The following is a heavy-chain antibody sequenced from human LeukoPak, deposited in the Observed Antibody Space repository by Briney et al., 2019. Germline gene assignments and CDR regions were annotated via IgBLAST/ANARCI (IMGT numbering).Heavy chain of an antibody. J-gene: IGHJ4*02. CDR2: FDPEDGET. CDR1: GYTLTELS. Sequence: EASVKVSCKVSGYTLTELSMHWVRQAPGKGLEWMGGFDPEDGETIYAQKFQGRVTMTEDTSTDTAYMELSSPRSEDTAVYYCATYSSKQWFYWGQGTLVTVSS. D-gene: IGHD6-19*01. V-gene: IGHV1-24*01. CDR3: ATYSSKQWFY.